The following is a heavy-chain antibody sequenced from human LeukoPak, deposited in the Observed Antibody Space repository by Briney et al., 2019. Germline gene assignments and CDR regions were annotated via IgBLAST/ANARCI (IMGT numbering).Heavy chain of an antibody. Sequence: GGSLRLSCTASGFPFIEYSMNWVRQVPGKGLEWIAYIGIDSGNTKYADSVRGRFTISADKAKNSLYLQMNSLRVEDTAVYYCARDHNYAFDNWGQGTLSPSPQ. V-gene: IGHV3-48*01. J-gene: IGHJ4*02. D-gene: IGHD1-1*01. CDR2: IGIDSGNT. CDR3: ARDHNYAFDN. CDR1: GFPFIEYS.